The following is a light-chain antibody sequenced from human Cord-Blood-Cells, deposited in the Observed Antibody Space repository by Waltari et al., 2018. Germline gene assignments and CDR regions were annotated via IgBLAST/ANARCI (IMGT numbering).Light chain of an antibody. CDR2: KAS. V-gene: IGKV1-5*03. Sequence: DIPMTQSPSTLSASVGDRVTITCRASQSISSWLVWYQQKPGKDPKLLIYKASSLESGVPSRFSGSGSGTEFTLTISSLQPDDCATYYCQQYNSYSGTFGGGTKVEIK. CDR3: QQYNSYSGT. CDR1: QSISSW. J-gene: IGKJ4*01.